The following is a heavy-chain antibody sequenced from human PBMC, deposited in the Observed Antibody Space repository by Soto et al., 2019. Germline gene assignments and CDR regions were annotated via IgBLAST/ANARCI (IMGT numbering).Heavy chain of an antibody. CDR3: ASVLMVYGFGY. J-gene: IGHJ4*02. CDR2: IYHSGST. CDR1: GGSISSSNW. Sequence: SETLSLTCAVSGGSISSSNWWSWVRQPPGKGLEWIGEIYHSGSTNYNPSLKSRVTISVDTSKNQFSLKLSSVTAADTAVYYCASVLMVYGFGYWGQGTLVTVSS. V-gene: IGHV4-4*02. D-gene: IGHD2-8*01.